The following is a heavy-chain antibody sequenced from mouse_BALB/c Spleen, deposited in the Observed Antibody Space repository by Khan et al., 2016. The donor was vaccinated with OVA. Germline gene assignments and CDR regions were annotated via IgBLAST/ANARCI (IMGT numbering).Heavy chain of an antibody. CDR3: ASELGRYYALDY. CDR2: ISYSGST. D-gene: IGHD4-1*01. J-gene: IGHJ4*01. Sequence: EVQLQESGPGLVKPSQSLSLTCTVTGYSITSDYAWNWIRQFPGNKLEWMGYISYSGSTTYNPSLKSRISITRDTSKDQFFLQLKSVTSGDTATXYCASELGRYYALDYWGQGTSGTVSS. CDR1: GYSITSDYA. V-gene: IGHV3-2*02.